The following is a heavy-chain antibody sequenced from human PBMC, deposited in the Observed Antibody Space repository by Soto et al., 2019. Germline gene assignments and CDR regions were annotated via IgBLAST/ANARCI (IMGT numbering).Heavy chain of an antibody. D-gene: IGHD2-15*01. CDR3: TTGSVEGV. Sequence: EVQLVESGGGLVKPGGSLRLSCAASGFSFSNAWMNWVRQAPGKGLEWVGRIKRKIDGVATDYAGPVKGRFTVFRDDSKSALYLQMNSLKGDDTAVYYCTTGSVEGVWGQGTTVTVS. J-gene: IGHJ6*02. CDR1: GFSFSNAW. CDR2: IKRKIDGVAT. V-gene: IGHV3-15*07.